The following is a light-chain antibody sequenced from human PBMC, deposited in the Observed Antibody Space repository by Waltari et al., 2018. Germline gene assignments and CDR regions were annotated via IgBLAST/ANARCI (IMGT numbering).Light chain of an antibody. V-gene: IGKV1-5*01. CDR3: QQYNGYSGT. J-gene: IGKJ1*01. Sequence: DIQMTQSPSTLSASVGDRVTITCRASQSISRWLAWYHHKPAKAPKLMIYAASSLQNGVPSRFSGSGSDTEFTLTISSLQPDDFATYYCQQYNGYSGTFGQGTKVEIK. CDR2: AAS. CDR1: QSISRW.